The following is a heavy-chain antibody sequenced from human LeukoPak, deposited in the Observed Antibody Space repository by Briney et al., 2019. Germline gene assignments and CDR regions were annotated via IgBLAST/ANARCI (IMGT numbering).Heavy chain of an antibody. Sequence: GASVKVSCKASGYTFSSYAIHWVRQAPGQGLEWMGWIIPGKGDTNYSPKFQGSVTITRDTSASTAYMELSSVRSEDTAVYYCARDGAKIGQNPNWFDPWGQGTLVIVSS. CDR3: ARDGAKIGQNPNWFDP. CDR2: IIPGKGDT. J-gene: IGHJ5*02. D-gene: IGHD1-14*01. V-gene: IGHV1-3*01. CDR1: GYTFSSYA.